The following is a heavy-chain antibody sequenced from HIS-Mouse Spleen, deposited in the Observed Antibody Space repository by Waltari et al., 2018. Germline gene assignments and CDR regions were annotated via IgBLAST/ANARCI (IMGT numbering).Heavy chain of an antibody. CDR3: ARVYYDFWSGYYY. D-gene: IGHD3-3*01. J-gene: IGHJ4*02. CDR2: MNPNSGNT. V-gene: IGHV1-8*01. CDR1: GYTFTSYD. Sequence: QVQLVQSGAEVKKPGASVKVSCKASGYTFTSYDYKWVRRATGQGPEWMGWMNPNSGNTGYAQKFQGRVTMTRNTSISTAYMELSSLRSEDTAVYYCARVYYDFWSGYYYWGQGTLVTVSS.